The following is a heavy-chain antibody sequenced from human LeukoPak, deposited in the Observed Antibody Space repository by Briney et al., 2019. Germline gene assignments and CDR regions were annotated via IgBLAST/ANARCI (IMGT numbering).Heavy chain of an antibody. D-gene: IGHD3-3*01. CDR3: ARSGYSNFDY. Sequence: SETLSLTCTVSGGSLSSGTDYWSWIRQSAGKGLEWIGRIYASGSTNYNPSLKSRVTISVDTSKNQFSLKLSSVTAADTAVYYRARSGYSNFDYWAREPWSPSPQ. V-gene: IGHV4-61*02. CDR2: IYASGST. CDR1: GGSLSSGTDY. J-gene: IGHJ4*02.